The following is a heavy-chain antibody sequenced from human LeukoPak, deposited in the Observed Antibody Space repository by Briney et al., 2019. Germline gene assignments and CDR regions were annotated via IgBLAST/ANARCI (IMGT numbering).Heavy chain of an antibody. V-gene: IGHV4-59*08. J-gene: IGHJ4*02. Sequence: SETLSLTCTVPGGSISSFYWSWIRQPPGKGLEWIGCVYYSGSTNYSPSLEGRVTMSVDTSKNQFSLKLRAVTAADTAVYFCARQELSYGSGSHFDYWGQGILVTVSS. CDR2: VYYSGST. CDR1: GGSISSFY. D-gene: IGHD3-10*01. CDR3: ARQELSYGSGSHFDY.